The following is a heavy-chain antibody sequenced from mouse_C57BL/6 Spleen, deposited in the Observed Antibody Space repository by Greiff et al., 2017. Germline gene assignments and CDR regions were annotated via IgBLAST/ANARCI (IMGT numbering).Heavy chain of an antibody. V-gene: IGHV1-39*01. Sequence: VQLQQSGPELVKPGASVKISCKASGYSFTDYNMNWVKQSNGKSLEWIGVINPNYGTTSYNQKFKGKATLTVDQSSSTADMQLNSLTSEDAAVYYCASGGSSYWYFDVWGTGTTVTVSS. CDR2: INPNYGTT. J-gene: IGHJ1*03. CDR3: ASGGSSYWYFDV. CDR1: GYSFTDYN. D-gene: IGHD1-1*01.